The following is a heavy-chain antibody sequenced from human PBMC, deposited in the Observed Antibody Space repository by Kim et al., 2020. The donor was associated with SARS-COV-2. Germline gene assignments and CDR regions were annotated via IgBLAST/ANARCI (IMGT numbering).Heavy chain of an antibody. CDR1: GFTFDDYA. D-gene: IGHD3-10*01. J-gene: IGHJ4*02. V-gene: IGHV3-9*01. CDR2: ISWSSGSI. Sequence: GGSLRLSCAASGFTFDDYAMHWVRQVPGKGLEWVSGISWSSGSIGYADSVKGRFTISRDNAKNSLYLQMNSLRAEDTALYYCAKSRGSVSYGGIFDYWGQGALVTVSS. CDR3: AKSRGSVSYGGIFDY.